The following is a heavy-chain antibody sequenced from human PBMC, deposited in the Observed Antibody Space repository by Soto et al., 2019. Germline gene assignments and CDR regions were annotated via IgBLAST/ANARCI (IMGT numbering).Heavy chain of an antibody. D-gene: IGHD2-2*01. CDR3: AKDRSSTSSYYYYYMDV. CDR1: GFTFSSYA. Sequence: GGSLRLSCAASGFTFSSYAMSWVRQAPGKGLEWVSAISGSGGSTYYAGSVKGRFTISRDNSKNTLYLQMNSLRAEDTAVYYCAKDRSSTSSYYYYYMDVWGKGTTVTVSS. CDR2: ISGSGGST. J-gene: IGHJ6*03. V-gene: IGHV3-23*01.